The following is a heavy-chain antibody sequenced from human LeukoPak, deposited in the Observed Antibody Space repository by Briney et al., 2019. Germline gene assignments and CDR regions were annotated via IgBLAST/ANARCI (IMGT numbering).Heavy chain of an antibody. Sequence: SVKVSCKASGFTFTSSAVQWVRQARGQRLEWIGWIVVGSGNTNYAQKFQERVTITRDMSTSTAYMELSSLRSEDTAVYYCAAGVHDSLGMDVWGQGTTVTVSS. CDR3: AAGVHDSLGMDV. D-gene: IGHD3-3*01. V-gene: IGHV1-58*01. CDR1: GFTFTSSA. CDR2: IVVGSGNT. J-gene: IGHJ6*02.